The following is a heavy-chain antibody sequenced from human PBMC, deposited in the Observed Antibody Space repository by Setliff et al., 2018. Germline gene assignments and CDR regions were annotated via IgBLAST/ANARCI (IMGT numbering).Heavy chain of an antibody. CDR1: GYTFTTYA. V-gene: IGHV7-4-1*02. CDR2: INTKTGNP. D-gene: IGHD3-10*01. CDR3: ARASRFGTVKWRGDYYMDV. Sequence: ASVKVSCKASGYTFTTYAMGWMRQAPGQRLEWMGWINTKTGNPSYAQGFTGRFVFSLDTSVSTAYLQISSLKPEDTAVYYCARASRFGTVKWRGDYYMDVWGKGTTVTVSS. J-gene: IGHJ6*03.